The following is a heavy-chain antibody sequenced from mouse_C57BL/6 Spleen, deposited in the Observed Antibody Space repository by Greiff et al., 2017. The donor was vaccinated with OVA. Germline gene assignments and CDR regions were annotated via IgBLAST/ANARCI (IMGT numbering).Heavy chain of an antibody. CDR3: ERYYYGSSPWYFDV. CDR1: GYAFSSYW. Sequence: QVQLQQSGAELVKPGASVKISCKASGYAFSSYWMNWVKQRPGKGLAWIGQIYPGDGDTNYNGKFKGKATLTADKSSSTAYMQLSSLTSEDSAVYFCERYYYGSSPWYFDVWGTGTTVTVSS. J-gene: IGHJ1*03. V-gene: IGHV1-80*01. D-gene: IGHD1-1*01. CDR2: IYPGDGDT.